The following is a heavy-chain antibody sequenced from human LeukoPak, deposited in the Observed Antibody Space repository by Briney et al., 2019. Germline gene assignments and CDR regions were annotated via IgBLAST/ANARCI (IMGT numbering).Heavy chain of an antibody. D-gene: IGHD5-18*01. CDR3: ARLPRGYSYGFDY. CDR2: INPNSGGT. CDR1: GYTFTGYY. J-gene: IGHJ4*02. V-gene: IGHV1-2*02. Sequence: ASVKVSCKASGYTFTGYYMHWVRQAPVQGLEWMGWINPNSGGTNYAQKFQGRVTMTRDTSISTAYMELSRLRSDDTAVYYCARLPRGYSYGFDYWGQGTLVTVSS.